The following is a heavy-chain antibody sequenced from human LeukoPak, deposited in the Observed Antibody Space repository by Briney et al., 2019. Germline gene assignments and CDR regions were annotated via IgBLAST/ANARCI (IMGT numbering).Heavy chain of an antibody. J-gene: IGHJ4*02. CDR3: ARVMTTVTKFDS. D-gene: IGHD4-17*01. V-gene: IGHV1-2*02. Sequence: ASVKVSCKASGYMFTDYYLHWVRQAPGQGLEWMGWVNPNNGVTDYAQKFHGRVTLTSDTSITTVYMVLDSLTSDDTAMYFCARVMTTVTKFDSWGQGTLVTVSS. CDR1: GYMFTDYY. CDR2: VNPNNGVT.